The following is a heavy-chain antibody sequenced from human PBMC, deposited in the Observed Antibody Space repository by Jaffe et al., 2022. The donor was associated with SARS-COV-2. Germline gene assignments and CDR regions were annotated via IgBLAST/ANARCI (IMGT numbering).Heavy chain of an antibody. D-gene: IGHD3-9*01. CDR2: IWADGRHK. J-gene: IGHJ3*02. Sequence: QVLLVDSGGGVVQPGGSLRLSCEASEFSFTTCGMHWVRQAPGRGLEWVAIIWADGRHKFYADSVRGRFTISRDDSKNMLFLQMSNLRDDDTAVYYCVKERAPFDGFNIWGRGTEVTVSS. CDR3: VKERAPFDGFNI. V-gene: IGHV3-33*06. CDR1: EFSFTTCG.